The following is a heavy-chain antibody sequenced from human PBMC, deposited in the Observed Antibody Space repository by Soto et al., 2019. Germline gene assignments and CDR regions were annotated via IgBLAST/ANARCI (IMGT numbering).Heavy chain of an antibody. Sequence: GGSLRLSCAASGFTVSSNYMSWVRQAPGKGLEWVSIIYSGGSTYYADFAKGRFTISSDNSKNTLYLQMNSLRAEDTAVYYCARSPRSGMDVWGQGTTVPVSS. CDR1: GFTVSSNY. J-gene: IGHJ6*02. V-gene: IGHV3-53*01. CDR2: IYSGGST. CDR3: ARSPRSGMDV.